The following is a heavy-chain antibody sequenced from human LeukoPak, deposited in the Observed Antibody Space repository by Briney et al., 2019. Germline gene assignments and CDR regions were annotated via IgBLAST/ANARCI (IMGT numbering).Heavy chain of an antibody. CDR3: ARVGGAYCGGDCYSDY. CDR1: GYTFTSYG. V-gene: IGHV1-18*01. J-gene: IGHJ4*02. CDR2: ISAYNGNT. D-gene: IGHD2-21*02. Sequence: GASVKVSCKASGYTFTSYGISWARQAPGQGREWMGWISAYNGNTNYAQKLQGRVTMTTDTSTSTAYMELRSLRSDDTAVYYCARVGGAYCGGDCYSDYWGQGTLVTVSS.